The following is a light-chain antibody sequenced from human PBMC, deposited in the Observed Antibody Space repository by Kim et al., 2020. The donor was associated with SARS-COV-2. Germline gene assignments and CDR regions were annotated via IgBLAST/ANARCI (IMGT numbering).Light chain of an antibody. V-gene: IGKV1-39*01. Sequence: DIQMTQSPSSLSASVGDRVTITCRASQSISSYLNWYQQKPGKAPKLLIYAASSLQSGVPSRFSGSGSGTDFTLTISSLQPEDFATYYCQQSYSTPLPFGGGTKVDFK. CDR2: AAS. CDR1: QSISSY. CDR3: QQSYSTPLP. J-gene: IGKJ4*01.